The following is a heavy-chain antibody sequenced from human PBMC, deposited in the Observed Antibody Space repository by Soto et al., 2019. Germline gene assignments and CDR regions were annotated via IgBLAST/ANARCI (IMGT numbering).Heavy chain of an antibody. Sequence: ASVKVSCKASGYTFSSYGISWVRQAPGQGLEWMGWISPYNGNTNYAQKLQGRVTVTTDTSTSTAYMELRSLRSDDTAVYYCARDSVGTIFGHEGYGMDVWGQGTTVTVSS. CDR2: ISPYNGNT. J-gene: IGHJ6*02. V-gene: IGHV1-18*04. CDR3: ARDSVGTIFGHEGYGMDV. D-gene: IGHD3-3*01. CDR1: GYTFSSYG.